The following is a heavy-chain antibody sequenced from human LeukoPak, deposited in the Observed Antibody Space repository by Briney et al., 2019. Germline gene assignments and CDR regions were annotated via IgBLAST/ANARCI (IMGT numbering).Heavy chain of an antibody. J-gene: IGHJ3*02. CDR2: ISSSSSYI. D-gene: IGHD4-17*01. Sequence: PGGSLRLSCAASGFTFSSYSMNWVRQAPGKGLEWVSSISSSSSYIYYADSVKGRFTISRDNAKNSLYLQMNSLRAEDTAVCYCAREGDYGDYSDAFGIWGQGTMVTVSS. CDR3: AREGDYGDYSDAFGI. CDR1: GFTFSSYS. V-gene: IGHV3-21*01.